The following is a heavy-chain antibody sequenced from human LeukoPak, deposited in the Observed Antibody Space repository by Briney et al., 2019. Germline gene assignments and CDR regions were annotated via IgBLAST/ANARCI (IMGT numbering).Heavy chain of an antibody. J-gene: IGHJ2*01. CDR2: ISRSGSST. CDR3: AKGGDILTGYYLYWYFDL. V-gene: IGHV3-23*01. CDR1: GSTFSAYA. D-gene: IGHD3-9*01. Sequence: TGGSLRLSCAASGSTFSAYAMSWVRQAPGKGLECVSAISRSGSSTDYADSVKGRFTISRDNSKNTLYLQMNSLRPEDTAVYYCAKGGDILTGYYLYWYFDLWGRGTLVTVSS.